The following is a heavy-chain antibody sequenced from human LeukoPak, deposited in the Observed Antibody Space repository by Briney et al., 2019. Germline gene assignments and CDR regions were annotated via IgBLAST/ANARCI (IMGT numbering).Heavy chain of an antibody. D-gene: IGHD6-19*01. CDR3: ARGTGWTELDF. CDR1: GYSFTSNW. Sequence: GESLKISCKGSGYSFTSNWINWVRQMPGKGLEWVGLIDPSDSYTSYSPSFQGRVTISAAKSITTAYLQWGSLNTSDSAIYFCARGTGWTELDFWGRGTLVTVSS. V-gene: IGHV5-10-1*01. CDR2: IDPSDSYT. J-gene: IGHJ4*02.